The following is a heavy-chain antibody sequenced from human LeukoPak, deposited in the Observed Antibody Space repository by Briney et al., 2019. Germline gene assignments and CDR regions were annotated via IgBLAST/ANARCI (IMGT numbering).Heavy chain of an antibody. CDR3: ARRGYFDF. J-gene: IGHJ4*02. V-gene: IGHV3-48*02. CDR2: ISSSSSDI. D-gene: IGHD5-12*01. CDR1: GFNLGSNS. Sequence: GGSLRLSCAASGFNLGSNSMNWVRQAPGKGLEWLSYISSSSSDIFYADSVKGRFTVSRDNAKNSLHLQMSSLRDEDTAVYYCARRGYFDFWGQGTLVTVSS.